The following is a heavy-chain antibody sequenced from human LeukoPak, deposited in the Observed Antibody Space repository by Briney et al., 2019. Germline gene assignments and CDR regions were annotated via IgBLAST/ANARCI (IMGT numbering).Heavy chain of an antibody. CDR3: ARRAREYSHDAFDI. V-gene: IGHV1-2*02. D-gene: IGHD5-18*01. CDR2: INPNSRGT. Sequence: ASVKVSCKASGYTFTDYYMHWVRQAPGQGREWMGWINPNSRGTDSAQKFQGRFSMTRDTSISTAYMELSRLRSDDTAVYYCARRAREYSHDAFDIWGQGTMVTVPS. CDR1: GYTFTDYY. J-gene: IGHJ3*02.